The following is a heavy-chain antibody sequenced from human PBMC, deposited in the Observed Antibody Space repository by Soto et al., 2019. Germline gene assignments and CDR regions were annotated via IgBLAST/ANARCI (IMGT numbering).Heavy chain of an antibody. D-gene: IGHD2-15*01. Sequence: QVQLQESGPGLVKPSQTLSLTCTVSGGSISSCDYYWSWIRQPPGKGLVGIGYIYYSGSTYYNPSHDGRVTLTVEPSKTLFTLTLRSVTAATTVVYSCASESPAECSSGSGYYHVWFAPWGQGTLVTVSS. CDR3: ASESPAECSSGSGYYHVWFAP. J-gene: IGHJ5*02. CDR2: IYYSGST. V-gene: IGHV4-30-4*01. CDR1: GGSISSCDYY.